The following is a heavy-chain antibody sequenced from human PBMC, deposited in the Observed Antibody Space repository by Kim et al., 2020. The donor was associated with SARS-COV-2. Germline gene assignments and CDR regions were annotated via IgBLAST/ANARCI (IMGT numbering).Heavy chain of an antibody. D-gene: IGHD6-13*01. V-gene: IGHV3-74*01. Sequence: TGSADSVKGRFTISRDNAKNTVSLQMNSLRVEDTAVYYCAKGQRSGTVEYWGQGTLVTVSS. J-gene: IGHJ4*02. CDR2: T. CDR3: AKGQRSGTVEY.